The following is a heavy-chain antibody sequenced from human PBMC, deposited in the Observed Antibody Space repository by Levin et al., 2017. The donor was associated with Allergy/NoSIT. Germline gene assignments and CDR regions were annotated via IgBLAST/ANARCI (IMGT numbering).Heavy chain of an antibody. J-gene: IGHJ4*02. Sequence: GGSLRLSCTASGFPFSSYAMIWVRQAPGKGLEWISYISGISSHMYYADSVKGRFTVSRDNAKNSLSLQMNSLRDEDTAEYYCARDLGNSGWCFDLWGQGTRVTVSS. CDR3: ARDLGNSGWCFDL. CDR2: ISGISSHM. V-gene: IGHV3-48*02. D-gene: IGHD6-13*01. CDR1: GFPFSSYA.